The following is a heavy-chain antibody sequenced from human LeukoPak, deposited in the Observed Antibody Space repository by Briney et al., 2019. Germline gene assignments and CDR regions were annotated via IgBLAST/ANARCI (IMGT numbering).Heavy chain of an antibody. CDR3: ARTVPAAIWEKGGVLRTPTNFDY. V-gene: IGHV5-51*01. D-gene: IGHD2-2*01. CDR2: IYPGDSDT. J-gene: IGHJ4*02. CDR1: GYSFTSYW. Sequence: GESLKISCKGSGYSFTSYWIGWVRQMPGKGLEWMGIIYPGDSDTRYSPSFQGQVTISADKSISTAYLQWSSLKASDTAMYYCARTVPAAIWEKGGVLRTPTNFDYWGQGTLVTVSS.